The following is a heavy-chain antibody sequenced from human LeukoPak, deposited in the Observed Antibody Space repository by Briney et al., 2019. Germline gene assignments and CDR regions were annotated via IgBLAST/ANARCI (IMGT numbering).Heavy chain of an antibody. Sequence: GVSLRLSCAASGLTFSSYEMSWVRQAPGKGLEWVSYISSSGGTIFYSDSVKGRFTISRDNAKNSLYLQMNSLRVEDTAIYYCARETPDSSGWDWGQGTLVTVSS. J-gene: IGHJ4*02. V-gene: IGHV3-48*03. CDR3: ARETPDSSGWD. CDR1: GLTFSSYE. CDR2: ISSSGGTI. D-gene: IGHD6-19*01.